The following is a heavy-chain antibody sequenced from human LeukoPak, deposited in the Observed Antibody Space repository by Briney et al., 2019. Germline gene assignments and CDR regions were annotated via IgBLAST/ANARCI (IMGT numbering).Heavy chain of an antibody. V-gene: IGHV2-5*01. CDR1: GFSLSTSGVG. D-gene: IGHD3-22*01. Sequence: SGPTLVNPTQTLTLTCTFSGFSLSTSGVGVGWIRQPPGKALEWLALIYWNDDKRYSPSLKSRLTITKATSKNQVVLTMTNMDPVDTATYYCAHPNNYYYDTTRGVYYYYGMDVWGQGTTVTVSS. CDR3: AHPNNYYYDTTRGVYYYYGMDV. J-gene: IGHJ6*02. CDR2: IYWNDDK.